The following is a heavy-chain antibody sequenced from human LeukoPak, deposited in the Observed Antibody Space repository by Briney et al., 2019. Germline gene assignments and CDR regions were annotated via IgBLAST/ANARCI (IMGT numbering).Heavy chain of an antibody. J-gene: IGHJ6*03. D-gene: IGHD3-16*01. CDR3: ARALIHFTWYYMDV. CDR1: GYTFTSYG. CDR2: IIPIFGTA. Sequence: GASVKVSCKASGYTFTSYGISWVRQAPGQGLEWMGGIIPIFGTANYAQKFQGRVTITADESTSTAYMELSSLRSEDTAVYYCARALIHFTWYYMDVWGKGTTVTVSS. V-gene: IGHV1-69*13.